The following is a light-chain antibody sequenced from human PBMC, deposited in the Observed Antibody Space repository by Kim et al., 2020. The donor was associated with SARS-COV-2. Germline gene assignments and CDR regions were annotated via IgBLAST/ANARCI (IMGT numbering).Light chain of an antibody. CDR3: QQYINFPIT. CDR2: NTS. J-gene: IGKJ5*01. Sequence: DIQMTQSPSTLSASVGDRVTITCRASQIFSSWLAWYQQKPGIVPKLLIYNTSTLESGVPSRFRGSGSGTEFTLTISSLQPDDFATYYCQQYINFPITFGQGTRLEIK. CDR1: QIFSSW. V-gene: IGKV1-5*01.